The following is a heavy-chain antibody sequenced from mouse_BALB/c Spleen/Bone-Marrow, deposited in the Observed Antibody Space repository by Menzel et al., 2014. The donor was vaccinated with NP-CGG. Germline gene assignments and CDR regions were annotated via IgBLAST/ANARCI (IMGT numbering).Heavy chain of an antibody. D-gene: IGHD1-1*01. CDR3: VLITPVVSDY. Sequence: VKLVESGAELARPGASVKLSCKASGYTFTTYWMHWVKQRPGQGLEWIGNINPSTGYTEYIQKFKDKATLTADKSSSTAYMQLNSLTSEDSSVYYCVLITPVVSDYWGRGTTLTVSS. CDR1: GYTFTTYW. CDR2: INPSTGYT. J-gene: IGHJ2*01. V-gene: IGHV1-4*01.